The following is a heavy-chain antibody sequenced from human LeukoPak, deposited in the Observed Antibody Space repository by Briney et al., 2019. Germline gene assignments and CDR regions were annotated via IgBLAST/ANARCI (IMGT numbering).Heavy chain of an antibody. CDR1: GFTFSNAW. J-gene: IGHJ4*02. V-gene: IGHV3-15*01. CDR3: TSRYEARGGSYRLADY. D-gene: IGHD1-26*01. Sequence: GGSLRLSCAASGFTFSNAWMSWVRQAPGKGLEWVGRIKSKTDGGTTDYAAPVKGRFTISRDDSKNTLYLQMNSLKTEDTAVYYCTSRYEARGGSYRLADYWGQGTLVTVSS. CDR2: IKSKTDGGTT.